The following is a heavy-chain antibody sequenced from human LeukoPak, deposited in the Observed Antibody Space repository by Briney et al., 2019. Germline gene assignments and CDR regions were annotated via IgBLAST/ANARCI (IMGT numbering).Heavy chain of an antibody. J-gene: IGHJ4*02. CDR2: IYYSGST. Sequence: SETLSLTCTVSGGSISSSSYYWGWIRQPPGKGLEWLGSIYYSGSTYYNPSLKSRVTISVDTSKNQFSLKLSSVTAADTAVYYCARETADTAMDIDYWGQGTLVTVSS. D-gene: IGHD5-18*01. V-gene: IGHV4-39*07. CDR3: ARETADTAMDIDY. CDR1: GGSISSSSYY.